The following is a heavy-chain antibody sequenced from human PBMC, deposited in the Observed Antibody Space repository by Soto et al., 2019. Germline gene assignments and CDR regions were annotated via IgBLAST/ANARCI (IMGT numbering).Heavy chain of an antibody. CDR3: ARGEWELLGPGFDY. CDR1: GGSISSYY. J-gene: IGHJ4*02. D-gene: IGHD1-26*01. V-gene: IGHV4-59*01. CDR2: IYYSGST. Sequence: QVQLQESGPGLVKPSETLSLTCTVSGGSISSYYWSWIRQPPGKGLEWIGYIYYSGSTNYNPSLKRRVTISVDTSKNQFSLKLSSVTAADTAVYYCARGEWELLGPGFDYWGQGTLVTVSS.